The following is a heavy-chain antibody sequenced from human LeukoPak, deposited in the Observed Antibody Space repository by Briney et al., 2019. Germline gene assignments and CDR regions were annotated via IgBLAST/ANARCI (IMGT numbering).Heavy chain of an antibody. CDR1: GYTFTSYG. J-gene: IGHJ4*02. CDR3: ARDRGWRRIAVAGIPWGN. CDR2: ISAYNGNT. D-gene: IGHD6-19*01. Sequence: ASVKVSCKASGYTFTSYGISWVRQAPGRGLEWMGWISAYNGNTNYVQKLQGRVTMTTDTSTSTAYMELRSLRSDDTAVYYCARDRGWRRIAVAGIPWGNWGQGTLVTVSS. V-gene: IGHV1-18*01.